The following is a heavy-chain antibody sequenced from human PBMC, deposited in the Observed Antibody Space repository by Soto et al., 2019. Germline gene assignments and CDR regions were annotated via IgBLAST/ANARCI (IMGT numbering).Heavy chain of an antibody. Sequence: GGSLRLSCAASGFTFSSYAMSWGRQAPGKGLEWVSAISGSRGSTYYADSVKGRFTISRDNSKNTLYLQMDSLRAEDTAVYYCAKEQGIAVAVVGAFDIWGQGTMVTVSS. CDR1: GFTFSSYA. D-gene: IGHD6-19*01. V-gene: IGHV3-23*01. J-gene: IGHJ3*02. CDR3: AKEQGIAVAVVGAFDI. CDR2: ISGSRGST.